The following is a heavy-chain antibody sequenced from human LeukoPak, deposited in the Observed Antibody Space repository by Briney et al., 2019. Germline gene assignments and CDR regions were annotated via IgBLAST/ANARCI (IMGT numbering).Heavy chain of an antibody. CDR2: IYYSGST. V-gene: IGHV4-30-4*01. D-gene: IGHD3-9*01. CDR1: GGPISSGDYY. Sequence: SETLSLTCTVSGGPISSGDYYWSWIRQPPGKGLEWIGYIYYSGSTYYNPSLKSRVTISVDTSKNQFSLKLSSVTAADTAVYYCARDYYDILTGYPGAFDIWGQGTMVTVSS. J-gene: IGHJ3*02. CDR3: ARDYYDILTGYPGAFDI.